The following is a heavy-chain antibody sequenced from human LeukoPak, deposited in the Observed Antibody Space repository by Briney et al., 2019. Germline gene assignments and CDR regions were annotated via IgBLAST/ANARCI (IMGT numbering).Heavy chain of an antibody. D-gene: IGHD3-10*01. J-gene: IGHJ4*02. Sequence: QPGGSLRLSCAVSGFTVSAHYMSWVRQAPGKGLECVSFLYTGGDTSYADSVKGRFTISRDNSKNTLYLQMNSLRAEDTAVYYCARGPGSRGIFDYWGQGTLVTVSS. CDR1: GFTVSAHY. CDR3: ARGPGSRGIFDY. V-gene: IGHV3-53*01. CDR2: LYTGGDT.